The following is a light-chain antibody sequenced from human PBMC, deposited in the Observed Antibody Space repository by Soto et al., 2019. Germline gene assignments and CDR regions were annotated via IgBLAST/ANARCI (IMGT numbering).Light chain of an antibody. J-gene: IGKJ1*01. V-gene: IGKV1-39*01. Sequence: DIQMTQSPSSPSASVGDRVTITFRASQSISSYLNWYQQKPGKAPKLLIYAASTLQSGVPSRFSGSGSGTDFTLTISSLQPEDFATYYCQQLNSYPWTFGQGTKVDIK. CDR1: QSISSY. CDR2: AAS. CDR3: QQLNSYPWT.